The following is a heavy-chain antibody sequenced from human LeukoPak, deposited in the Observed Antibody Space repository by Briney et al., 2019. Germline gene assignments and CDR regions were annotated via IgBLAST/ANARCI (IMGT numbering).Heavy chain of an antibody. D-gene: IGHD5-12*01. Sequence: LSQTLSLTCAISGDSVSSNSAAWNWIRQSPSRGLEWLGRTFYRSKWYTYYAVSVKSRITINPDTSKNQFSLQLYSVTPDDTAVYYCARGYSGYLVNWGQGTLVTVSS. CDR3: ARGYSGYLVN. CDR1: GDSVSSNSAA. V-gene: IGHV6-1*01. CDR2: TFYRSKWYT. J-gene: IGHJ4*02.